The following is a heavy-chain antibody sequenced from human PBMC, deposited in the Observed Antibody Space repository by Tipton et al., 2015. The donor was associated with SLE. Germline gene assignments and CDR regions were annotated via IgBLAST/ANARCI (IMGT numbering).Heavy chain of an antibody. J-gene: IGHJ3*01. CDR1: GGSFSGYF. D-gene: IGHD6-25*01. V-gene: IGHV4-59*10. CDR2: SFTIWTP. Sequence: TLSLTCAVYGGSFSGYFWTWIRQPAGTGLGWVGRSFTIWTPSYNPSLKSRVTISLDTSKNQFSLKLSSVTAADTAVYYCARTEVGGYSHDAFDLWGHGTMVTVSS. CDR3: ARTEVGGYSHDAFDL.